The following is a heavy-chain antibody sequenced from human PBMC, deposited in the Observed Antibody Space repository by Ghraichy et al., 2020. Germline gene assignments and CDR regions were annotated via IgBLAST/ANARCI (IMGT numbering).Heavy chain of an antibody. D-gene: IGHD6-6*01. CDR2: IKSKTDGGTT. CDR1: GFTFSNAW. V-gene: IGHV3-15*01. Sequence: LSLTCAASGFTFSNAWMSWVRQAPGKGLEWVGRIKSKTDGGTTDYAAPVKGRFTISRDDSKNTLYLQMNSLKTEDTAVYYCTTRVTAARQGRREYYYYGMDVWGQGTTVTVSS. J-gene: IGHJ6*02. CDR3: TTRVTAARQGRREYYYYGMDV.